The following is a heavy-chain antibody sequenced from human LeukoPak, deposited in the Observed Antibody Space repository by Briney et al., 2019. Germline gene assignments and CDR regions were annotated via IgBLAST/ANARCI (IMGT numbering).Heavy chain of an antibody. Sequence: ASVKVSCKASGYTFTSYYMHWVRQAPGQGLEWMGIINPCGGSTSYAQKFQGRVTMTRDTSTSTVYMELSSLRSEDTAVYYCARDSNCGGDCSPDHYYYYYYMDVWGKGTTVTVSS. J-gene: IGHJ6*03. D-gene: IGHD2-21*02. CDR3: ARDSNCGGDCSPDHYYYYYYMDV. V-gene: IGHV1-46*01. CDR2: INPCGGST. CDR1: GYTFTSYY.